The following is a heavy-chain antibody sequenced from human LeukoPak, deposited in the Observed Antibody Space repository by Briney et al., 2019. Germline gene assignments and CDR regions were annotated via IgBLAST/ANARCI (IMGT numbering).Heavy chain of an antibody. CDR3: ASSALRRRADF. Sequence: GGSLRLSCAASGFTFSSYWMHWDRQAPGKGLVWVSRINSDGSSTFYADSVKGRFTISRDNAENTMYLQMNSLRAEGTAVYYCASSALRRRADFWGQGTLVTVSS. CDR1: GFTFSSYW. CDR2: INSDGSST. V-gene: IGHV3-74*01. J-gene: IGHJ4*02. D-gene: IGHD3-10*01.